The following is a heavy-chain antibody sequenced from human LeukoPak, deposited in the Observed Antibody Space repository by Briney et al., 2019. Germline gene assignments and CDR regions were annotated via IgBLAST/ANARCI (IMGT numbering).Heavy chain of an antibody. J-gene: IGHJ5*02. CDR2: IYYSGST. CDR3: ARHEYSGSYYGLSWFDP. D-gene: IGHD1-26*01. V-gene: IGHV4-39*01. Sequence: SETLSLTCTVSGGTISSSGYYWGWIRQPPGKGLEWIASIYYSGSTYYNPSLKSRVTISVDTSKNQLSLKLSSLTAPDTAVYYCARHEYSGSYYGLSWFDPWGQGTLVTVSS. CDR1: GGTISSSGYY.